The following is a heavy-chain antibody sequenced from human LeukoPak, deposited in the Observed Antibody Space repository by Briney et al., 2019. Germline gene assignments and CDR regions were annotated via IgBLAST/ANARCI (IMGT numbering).Heavy chain of an antibody. V-gene: IGHV1-69*05. Sequence: SVKVSCKASGGTFSSYAISWVRQAPGQGLEWMGGIIPIFGTANYAQKFQGRVTITTDESTSTAYMELSSLRSEDTAVYYCARGGYCSGGSCYGYNWFDPWGQGTLVTVSS. CDR1: GGTFSSYA. D-gene: IGHD2-15*01. CDR3: ARGGYCSGGSCYGYNWFDP. CDR2: IIPIFGTA. J-gene: IGHJ5*02.